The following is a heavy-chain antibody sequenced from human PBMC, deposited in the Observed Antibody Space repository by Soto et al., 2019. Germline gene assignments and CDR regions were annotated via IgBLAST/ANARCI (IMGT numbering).Heavy chain of an antibody. Sequence: EVQLVESGGDLVQPGGSLRLSCAASEFIFRTYWMSWVRQTPGKGLERVATINDDGSKQYYLDSVKGRFTISRDNAKNSLYLQMNSLGDEDTAVYYCARIIAAGGRAFDIWGQGTMVTVSS. J-gene: IGHJ3*02. V-gene: IGHV3-7*01. CDR2: INDDGSKQ. CDR3: ARIIAAGGRAFDI. D-gene: IGHD6-13*01. CDR1: EFIFRTYW.